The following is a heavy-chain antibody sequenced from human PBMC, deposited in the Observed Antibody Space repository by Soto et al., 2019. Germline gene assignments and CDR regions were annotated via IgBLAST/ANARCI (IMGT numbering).Heavy chain of an antibody. Sequence: QVQLVESGGGVVQPGRSLRLSCAASGFTFSSYAMHWVRQAPGKGLEWVAVISYDGSNKYYADSVKGRFTISRDNSKNTLYLQMNSLRAEDTAVYYCARDGESDFYGSGSQNWFDPWGQGTLLTVSS. CDR2: ISYDGSNK. CDR1: GFTFSSYA. V-gene: IGHV3-30-3*01. D-gene: IGHD3-10*01. CDR3: ARDGESDFYGSGSQNWFDP. J-gene: IGHJ5*02.